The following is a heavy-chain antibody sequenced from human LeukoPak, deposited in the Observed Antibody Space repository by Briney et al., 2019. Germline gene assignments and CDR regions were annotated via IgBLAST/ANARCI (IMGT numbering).Heavy chain of an antibody. Sequence: GGSLRLSCEASGFRFSDFGLHWVRQAPGKGLEWVAFIRSEENRFYYLPSLRGRFTISRDNSKNTLFPQMSSMRHEDTALYYCARGAGTYYGTDTFDLWGQGTMVTVSS. CDR1: GFRFSDFG. J-gene: IGHJ3*01. D-gene: IGHD1-26*01. CDR3: ARGAGTYYGTDTFDL. CDR2: IRSEENRF. V-gene: IGHV3-30*02.